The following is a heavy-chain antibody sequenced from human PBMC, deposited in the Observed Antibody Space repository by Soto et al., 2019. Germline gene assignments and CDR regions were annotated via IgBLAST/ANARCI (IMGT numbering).Heavy chain of an antibody. V-gene: IGHV3-33*01. D-gene: IGHD2-2*01. CDR2: IWYDGSNK. J-gene: IGHJ6*03. CDR1: GFTFSSYG. CDR3: ARDRKDCSSTSCYGDYYYYMDV. Sequence: GGSLRLSCAASGFTFSSYGMHWVRQAPGKGLEWVAVIWYDGSNKYYADSVKGRFTISRDNSKNTLYLQMNSLRAEDTAVYYCARDRKDCSSTSCYGDYYYYMDVWGKGTTVTVSS.